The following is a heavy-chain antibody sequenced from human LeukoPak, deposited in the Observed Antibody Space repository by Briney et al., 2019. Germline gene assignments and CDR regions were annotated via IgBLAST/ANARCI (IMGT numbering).Heavy chain of an antibody. Sequence: SETLSLTSIVPVVYFCSSACYCGCVRLPPRNRLEWLGSIFYAGNTYYHPSLTSRVTISADTSKNQFSLELRFVTAADTAVYYCARLGASLEWDSGSFPDYWGQGILVTVCS. J-gene: IGHJ4*02. CDR3: ARLGASLEWDSGSFPDY. CDR1: VVYFCSSACY. CDR2: IFYAGNT. V-gene: IGHV4-39*01. D-gene: IGHD3-10*01.